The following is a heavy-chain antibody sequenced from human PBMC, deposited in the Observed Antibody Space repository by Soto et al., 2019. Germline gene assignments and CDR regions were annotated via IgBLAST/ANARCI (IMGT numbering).Heavy chain of an antibody. CDR1: GFTFGDYA. V-gene: IGHV3-49*03. CDR2: IRSKAYGGTT. Sequence: GGSLRLSCTASGFTFGDYAMSWFRQAPGKGLEWVGFIRSKAYGGTTEYAASVKGRFTISRDDSKSIAYLQMNSLKTEDTAVYYCTRARAPLEEYNFDYWGQGTLVTVSS. CDR3: TRARAPLEEYNFDY. D-gene: IGHD6-6*01. J-gene: IGHJ4*02.